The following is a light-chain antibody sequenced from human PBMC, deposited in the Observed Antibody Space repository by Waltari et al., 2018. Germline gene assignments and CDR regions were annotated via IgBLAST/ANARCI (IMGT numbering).Light chain of an antibody. Sequence: DIQMTQSPSSLSASVGDSVTITCRASRSISGYLNWYQQKSGKAPDLLLFGASTLHSGVPSRFSGSGSGTDFTLTISSLQPDDFATYYCQQSYGIPWTFGEGTKVEIK. CDR3: QQSYGIPWT. CDR2: GAS. CDR1: RSISGY. J-gene: IGKJ1*01. V-gene: IGKV1-39*01.